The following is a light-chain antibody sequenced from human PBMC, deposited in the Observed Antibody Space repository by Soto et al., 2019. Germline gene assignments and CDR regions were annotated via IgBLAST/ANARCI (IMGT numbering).Light chain of an antibody. CDR3: CSYVGGSTVV. Sequence: QSALTQPASVSGSPGQSITISCTGTSSDVGSYNLVSWYRQHPGKAPKLMIYEGSKRPSGVSNRFSGSKSGSTASLTISGLQAEDEADYYCCSYVGGSTVVFGGGTQLHVL. CDR1: SSDVGSYNL. J-gene: IGLJ2*01. CDR2: EGS. V-gene: IGLV2-23*01.